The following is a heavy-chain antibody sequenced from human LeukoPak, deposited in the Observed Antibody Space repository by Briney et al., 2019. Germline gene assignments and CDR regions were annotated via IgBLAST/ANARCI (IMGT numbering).Heavy chain of an antibody. CDR2: VFPGDSDT. D-gene: IGHD6-19*01. Sequence: GESLKISCKGSGYSFTSYWIGWVRQMPGKGLEWMGTVFPGDSDTRYSPSFQGQVTISADKSISTAYLQWSRLKASATAMYYCARTDVDSSGNYYFAYWGQGALVTVSS. V-gene: IGHV5-51*01. CDR3: ARTDVDSSGNYYFAY. J-gene: IGHJ4*02. CDR1: GYSFTSYW.